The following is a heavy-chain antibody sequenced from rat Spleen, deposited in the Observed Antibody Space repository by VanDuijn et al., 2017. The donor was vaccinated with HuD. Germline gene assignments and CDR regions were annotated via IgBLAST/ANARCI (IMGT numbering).Heavy chain of an antibody. V-gene: IGHV5-31*01. CDR1: GFTFNNYW. D-gene: IGHD1-11*01. CDR3: ARQEDYGGYSRDYFGY. J-gene: IGHJ2*01. CDR2: INQSGGST. Sequence: EVQLMESGGGLVQPGRSLKLSCVASGFTFNNYWMTWIRQAPGKGLEWIASINQSGGSTYYPDSVKGRFTISRDNVKSTIYLQISSLRSEDTATYYCARQEDYGGYSRDYFGYWGQGVVVTVSS.